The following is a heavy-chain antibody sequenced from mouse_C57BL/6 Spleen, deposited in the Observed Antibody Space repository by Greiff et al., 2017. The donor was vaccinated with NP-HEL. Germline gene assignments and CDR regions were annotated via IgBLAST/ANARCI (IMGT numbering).Heavy chain of an antibody. CDR3: TTSYYYGSSYEDWFAY. CDR2: IDPEDGDT. CDR1: GFNIKDYY. J-gene: IGHJ3*01. Sequence: VQLQQSGAELVRPGASVKLSCTASGFNIKDYYMHWVKQRPEQGLEWIGRIDPEDGDTEYAPKFQGKATMTEDTSSNTAYLQLSSLTSEDTAVYYCTTSYYYGSSYEDWFAYWGQGTLVTVSA. D-gene: IGHD1-1*01. V-gene: IGHV14-1*01.